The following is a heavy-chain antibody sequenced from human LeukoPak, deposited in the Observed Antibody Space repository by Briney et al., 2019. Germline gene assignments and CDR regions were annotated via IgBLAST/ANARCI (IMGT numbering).Heavy chain of an antibody. V-gene: IGHV4-4*07. CDR1: GGSISSYY. D-gene: IGHD1-26*01. Sequence: SETLSLTCTVSGGSISSYYWSWIRQPAGKGLEWIGRIYTSGSTNYNPPLKSRVTMSVDTPKDQFSLKLSSVTVADTAVYYCARTTLGATYVDYWGQGTLVTVSS. J-gene: IGHJ4*02. CDR2: IYTSGST. CDR3: ARTTLGATYVDY.